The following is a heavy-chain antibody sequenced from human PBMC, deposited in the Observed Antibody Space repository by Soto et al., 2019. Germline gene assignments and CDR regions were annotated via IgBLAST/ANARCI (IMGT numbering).Heavy chain of an antibody. CDR1: GFSLSSTRMA. CDR2: IYWDDDK. J-gene: IGHJ4*02. Sequence: QITLKESGPTLVKPTQTLTLTCTFSGFSLSSTRMAVGWIRQPPGKALEWLALIYWDDDKRYSPFLKSRLTITKDTSKTQVVLTKSNMDPLDTARYYCAHIVVAGLGYYFDYWGQGTLVTVSS. V-gene: IGHV2-5*02. D-gene: IGHD6-19*01. CDR3: AHIVVAGLGYYFDY.